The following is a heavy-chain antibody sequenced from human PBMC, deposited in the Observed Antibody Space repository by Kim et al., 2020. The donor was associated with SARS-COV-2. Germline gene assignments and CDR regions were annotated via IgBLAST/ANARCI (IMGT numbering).Heavy chain of an antibody. Sequence: ADSVKGRFTISRDNAKNSLYLQMNSLRDEDTAVYYCARDGERFEVHYFDYWGQGTLVTVSS. CDR3: ARDGERFEVHYFDY. J-gene: IGHJ4*02. D-gene: IGHD3-10*01. V-gene: IGHV3-48*02.